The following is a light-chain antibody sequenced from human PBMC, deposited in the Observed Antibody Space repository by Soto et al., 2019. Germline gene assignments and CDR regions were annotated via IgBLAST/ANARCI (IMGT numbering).Light chain of an antibody. CDR3: PQYDNYPLT. CDR2: AAS. J-gene: IGKJ4*01. CDR1: QSISSY. Sequence: IQMTQSPPSLSASVGDRVTINCRASQSISSYLNWYQQKPGKAPKLLIYAASSLQSGVPSRFSGSGSGTDFTLTISSLQPEEFATYYCPQYDNYPLTFGGGTK. V-gene: IGKV1-39*01.